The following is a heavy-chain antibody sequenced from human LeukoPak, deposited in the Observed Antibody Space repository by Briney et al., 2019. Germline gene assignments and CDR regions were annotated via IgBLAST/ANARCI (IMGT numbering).Heavy chain of an antibody. J-gene: IGHJ3*02. D-gene: IGHD3-22*01. CDR1: GTYW. Sequence: GGSLRLSCAASGTYWMHWVRQAPGKGLEWVSVIYSGGSTYYADSVKGRFTISRDNSKNTLYLQMNSLRAEDTAVYYCARGPTYYYDSSGYKDAFDIWGQGTMVTVSS. CDR2: IYSGGST. V-gene: IGHV3-53*01. CDR3: ARGPTYYYDSSGYKDAFDI.